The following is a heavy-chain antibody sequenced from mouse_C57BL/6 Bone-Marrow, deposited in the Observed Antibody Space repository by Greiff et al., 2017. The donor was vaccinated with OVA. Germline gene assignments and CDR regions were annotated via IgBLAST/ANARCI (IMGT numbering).Heavy chain of an antibody. CDR3: ERWGRITTVVATSHFDD. J-gene: IGHJ2*01. D-gene: IGHD1-1*01. Sequence: VQLQQSGPELVKPGASVKISCKASGYAFSSSWMNWVKQRPGKGLEWIGRIYPGDGDTDYNGKFKGKATLTADKSSSTAYMQLSSLTSEDSAVYFCERWGRITTVVATSHFDDWGQGTTLTAAS. CDR2: IYPGDGDT. V-gene: IGHV1-82*01. CDR1: GYAFSSSW.